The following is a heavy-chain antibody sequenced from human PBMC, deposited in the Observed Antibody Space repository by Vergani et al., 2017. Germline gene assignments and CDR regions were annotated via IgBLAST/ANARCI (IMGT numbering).Heavy chain of an antibody. Sequence: QVQLVQSGAEVKKPGSSVKVSCKASGGTFSSYAISWVRQAPGQGLEWMGGIIPSFGTANYAQKFQGRVTITADESTSTAYMELSSLRSEDTAVYYCARFGIFGVARHNEDFGGYWGQGTLVTVSS. CDR2: IIPSFGTA. CDR1: GGTFSSYA. CDR3: ARFGIFGVARHNEDFGGY. D-gene: IGHD3-3*01. V-gene: IGHV1-69*01. J-gene: IGHJ4*02.